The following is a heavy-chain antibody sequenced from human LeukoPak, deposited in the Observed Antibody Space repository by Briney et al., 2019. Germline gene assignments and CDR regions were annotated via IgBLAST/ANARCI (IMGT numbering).Heavy chain of an antibody. CDR1: GFTFSSYG. J-gene: IGHJ4*02. Sequence: GGSLRLSCAASGFTFSSYGMHWVRQAPGKGLGWVEFIRYDGSNKYYADSVKGRFTISRDNSKNTLYLQMNSLRAEDTAVYYCAKGGAKRESYGHYWGQGTLVTVSS. D-gene: IGHD1-26*01. V-gene: IGHV3-30*02. CDR3: AKGGAKRESYGHY. CDR2: IRYDGSNK.